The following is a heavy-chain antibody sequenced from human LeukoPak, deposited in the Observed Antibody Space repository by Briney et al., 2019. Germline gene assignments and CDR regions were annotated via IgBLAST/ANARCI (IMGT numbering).Heavy chain of an antibody. J-gene: IGHJ4*02. CDR1: GYTFTSYD. D-gene: IGHD6-13*01. CDR2: MNPNSGNT. V-gene: IGHV1-8*03. CDR3: ARGGIAAAGTFWWDSRQDDYHLGQDDY. Sequence: ASVKVSCKASGYTFTSYDINWVRQATGQGLEWMGWMNPNSGNTGYAQKCQGRVTITRNTSISTAYMELSSLRSEDTAVYYCARGGIAAAGTFWWDSRQDDYHLGQDDYWGQGTLVTVSS.